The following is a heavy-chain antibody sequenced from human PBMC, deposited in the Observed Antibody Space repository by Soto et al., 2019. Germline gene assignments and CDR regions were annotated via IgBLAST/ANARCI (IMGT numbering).Heavy chain of an antibody. Sequence: QVQLVQSGAEVKKPGASVKVSCKTSSYTFTNYGITWVRQAPGQGLECMGWIIAYNGKTNYAQNFQGRVTMTTDTSTSTAYMELRNLRSDDTALYYCARQVTPYTTSWYTIDYWGQGTMVTVSS. J-gene: IGHJ4*02. CDR1: SYTFTNYG. CDR3: ARQVTPYTTSWYTIDY. CDR2: IIAYNGKT. V-gene: IGHV1-18*01. D-gene: IGHD6-13*01.